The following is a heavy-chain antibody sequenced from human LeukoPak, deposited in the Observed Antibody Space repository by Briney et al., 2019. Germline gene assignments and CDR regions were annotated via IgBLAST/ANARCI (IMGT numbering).Heavy chain of an antibody. V-gene: IGHV3-11*01. CDR1: GFTSTASN. J-gene: IGHJ4*02. CDR2: TSSSGSTI. D-gene: IGHD3-10*01. CDR3: ARDFAMVRGVIGY. Sequence: GGSLRLSCAASGFTSTASNIGGTPQAPGTGRDGVSYTSSSGSTIYYADSVKGRFTISRDNAKNSLYLQMNSLRAEDTAVYYCARDFAMVRGVIGYWGQGTLVTVSS.